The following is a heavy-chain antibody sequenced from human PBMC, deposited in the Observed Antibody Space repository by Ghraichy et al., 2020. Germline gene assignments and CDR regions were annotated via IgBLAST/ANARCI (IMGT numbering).Heavy chain of an antibody. V-gene: IGHV4-4*02. J-gene: IGHJ4*02. CDR1: GGSISSSNW. D-gene: IGHD4-17*01. CDR2: IYPNGNT. CDR3: AGDNGDSDY. Sequence: SETLSLTCAVSGGSISSSNWWSWVRQPPGKGLEWIGEIYPNGNTNYNPSLKSRVTISVDKSKNHVSLRLSSVTAADTAVYYCAGDNGDSDYWGQGTLVTVSS.